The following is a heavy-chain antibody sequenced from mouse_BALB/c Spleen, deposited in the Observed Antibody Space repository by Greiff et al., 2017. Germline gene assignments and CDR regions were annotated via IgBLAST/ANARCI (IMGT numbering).Heavy chain of an antibody. J-gene: IGHJ1*01. Sequence: EVQLQQSGPGLVKPSQSLSLTCTVTGYSITSDYAWNWIRQFPGNKLEWMGYISYSGSTSYNPSLKSRISITRDTSKNQFFLQLNSVTTEDTATYYCAQYGSEKYFDVWGAGTTVTVSS. V-gene: IGHV3-2*02. CDR2: ISYSGST. CDR3: AQYGSEKYFDV. D-gene: IGHD1-1*01. CDR1: GYSITSDYA.